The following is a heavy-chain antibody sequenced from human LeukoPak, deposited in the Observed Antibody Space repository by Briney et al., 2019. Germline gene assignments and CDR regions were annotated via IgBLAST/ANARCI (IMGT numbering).Heavy chain of an antibody. CDR2: IPYDGSDE. CDR1: GFTFSSYA. Sequence: GGSLRLSCAASGFTFSSYALHWVRQAPGKGLEWVGVIPYDGSDEYYTDSVKGRFTISRDNSKNTVYLQMNSLRADDTAVYYCARDFTPEWFDIHWGQGTLVTVS. D-gene: IGHD3-3*01. CDR3: ARDFTPEWFDIH. V-gene: IGHV3-30*04. J-gene: IGHJ4*02.